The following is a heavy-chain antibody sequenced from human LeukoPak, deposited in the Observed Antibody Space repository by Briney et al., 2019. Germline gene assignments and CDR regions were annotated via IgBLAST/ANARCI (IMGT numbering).Heavy chain of an antibody. J-gene: IGHJ4*02. V-gene: IGHV1-2*02. CDR2: IDPNSVVT. CDR1: GYTFTDYY. Sequence: ASVKVSCKASGYTFTDYYMHWVRQAPGQGLEWMGWIDPNSVVTYYAQKFQGRVTMTRDTSINTAYMEVRSLRSDDTAIYYCARDLYSTTWHPSPIDYWGQGTLVTVSS. CDR3: ARDLYSTTWHPSPIDY. D-gene: IGHD6-13*01.